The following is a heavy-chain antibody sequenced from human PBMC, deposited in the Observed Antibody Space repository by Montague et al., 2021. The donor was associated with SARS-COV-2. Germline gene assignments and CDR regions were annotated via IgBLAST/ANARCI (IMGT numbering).Heavy chain of an antibody. D-gene: IGHD4-17*01. CDR1: GGSISSYY. CDR3: AREPDYGDYFDY. Sequence: SETLSLTCTVSGGSISSYYWSWIRLPPGKGLEWIGYIYYSGSTNYNPSLKSRVTISVDTSKNQFSLKLSSVTAADTAVYYCAREPDYGDYFDYWGQGTLVTASS. V-gene: IGHV4-59*13. CDR2: IYYSGST. J-gene: IGHJ4*02.